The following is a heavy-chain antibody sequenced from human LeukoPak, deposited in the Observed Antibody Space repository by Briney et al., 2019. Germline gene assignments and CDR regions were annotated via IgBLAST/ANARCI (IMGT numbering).Heavy chain of an antibody. CDR2: INPSGGST. Sequence: GASVKVSCKASGYILTSYYMHWVRQAPGQGLEWMGIINPSGGSTSYAQKFQGRVTMTRDMSTSTVYMELSSLRSEDTAVYYCARDLRRRWLQFAGDIWGQGTMVTVSS. CDR3: ARDLRRRWLQFAGDI. J-gene: IGHJ3*02. D-gene: IGHD5-24*01. V-gene: IGHV1-46*01. CDR1: GYILTSYY.